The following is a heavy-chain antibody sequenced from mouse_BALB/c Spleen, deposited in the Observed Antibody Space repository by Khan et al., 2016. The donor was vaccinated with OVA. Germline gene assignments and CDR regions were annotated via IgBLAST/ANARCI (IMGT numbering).Heavy chain of an antibody. V-gene: IGHV14-3*02. CDR3: AQPSYDPRYFEV. CDR1: GFNIKDTY. CDR2: IAPANGNT. J-gene: IGHJ1*01. D-gene: IGHD2-3*01. Sequence: EVQLQQSGAELVKPGASVRLSCTASGFNIKDTYIHWVKQRPEQGLEWIGRIAPANGNTKYDPKFQDKATITSDPSSTTSDLQLSSLTSDDTAVYDCAQPSYDPRYFEVWGAGTTVTVSS.